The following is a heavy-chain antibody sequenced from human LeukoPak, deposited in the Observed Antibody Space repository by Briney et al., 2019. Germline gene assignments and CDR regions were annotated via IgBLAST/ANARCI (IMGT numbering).Heavy chain of an antibody. J-gene: IGHJ4*02. CDR3: ARDPAYNYGFDY. CDR2: IYSDGTT. V-gene: IGHV3-66*01. CDR1: GFPVSDNY. D-gene: IGHD5-24*01. Sequence: GGSLRLSCAASGFPVSDNYMSWVRQAPGKGLEWVSIIYSDGTTYYADSVKGRFTISRDNSKNSLYLQMNSLRAEDTAVYYCARDPAYNYGFDYWGQGTLVTVSS.